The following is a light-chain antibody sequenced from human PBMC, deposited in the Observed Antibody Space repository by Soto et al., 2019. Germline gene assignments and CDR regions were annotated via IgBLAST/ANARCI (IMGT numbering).Light chain of an antibody. V-gene: IGKV1-5*03. Sequence: DIQMTQSPSTLSASVGERVTITCRASQSISSWLAWYQQKPGKAPKHLIYKASSLESGVPSRFSGSGSGTEFTLTISSLQPDDFATYYCQQYNSYSRTFGQGTKVEIK. J-gene: IGKJ1*01. CDR3: QQYNSYSRT. CDR2: KAS. CDR1: QSISSW.